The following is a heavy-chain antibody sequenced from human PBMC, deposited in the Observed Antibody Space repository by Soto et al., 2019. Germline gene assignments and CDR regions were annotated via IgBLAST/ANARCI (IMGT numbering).Heavy chain of an antibody. CDR3: AKTPRQWLVYVDY. Sequence: GGSLRLSCAASGFSFSSHVMSWVRQAPGKGLEWVSSISGSGGGTYYADSVKGRFIISRDNSKNTLNLQMNSLRAEDTAVYYCAKTPRQWLVYVDYWGQGTLVTVSS. D-gene: IGHD6-19*01. V-gene: IGHV3-23*01. CDR1: GFSFSSHV. J-gene: IGHJ4*02. CDR2: ISGSGGGT.